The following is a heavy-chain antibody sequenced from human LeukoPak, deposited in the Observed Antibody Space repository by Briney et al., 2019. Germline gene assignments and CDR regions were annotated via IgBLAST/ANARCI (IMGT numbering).Heavy chain of an antibody. CDR2: IYYSGST. CDR3: ASHVVTTWGDYFDY. V-gene: IGHV4-59*08. Sequence: PSETLSLTCTVSGGSISSYYWSWIRQPPGKGLEWIGYIYYSGSTNYNPSLKSRVTISVDTPKNHFSLNLSSVTAADTAVYYCASHVVTTWGDYFDYWGQGTLVTVSS. D-gene: IGHD4-23*01. CDR1: GGSISSYY. J-gene: IGHJ4*02.